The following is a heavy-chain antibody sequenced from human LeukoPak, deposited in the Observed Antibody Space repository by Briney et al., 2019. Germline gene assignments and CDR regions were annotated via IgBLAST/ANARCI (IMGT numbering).Heavy chain of an antibody. Sequence: SETLSLTCTVSGGSISSYYWSWIRQPPGKGLEWIGYIYYSGSTNYNPSLKSRVTISVDTSKNQFSLKLSSVTAADTAVYYCASGVIAVAGNYFDYWGQGTLVTVSS. CDR3: ASGVIAVAGNYFDY. CDR1: GGSISSYY. V-gene: IGHV4-59*08. D-gene: IGHD6-19*01. CDR2: IYYSGST. J-gene: IGHJ4*02.